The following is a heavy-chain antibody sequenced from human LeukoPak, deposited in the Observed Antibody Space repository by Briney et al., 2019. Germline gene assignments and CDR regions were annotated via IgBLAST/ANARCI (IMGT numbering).Heavy chain of an antibody. CDR3: ALTSSGYYDSSGYYWDY. V-gene: IGHV3-23*01. D-gene: IGHD3-22*01. CDR1: GFTFSSYA. Sequence: PGGSLRLSCAASGFTFSSYAMRWVRQAPGKGLEWVSAISGSGGSTYYADSVKGRFTISRDNSKNTLYLQMNSLRAEDTAVYYCALTSSGYYDSSGYYWDYWGQGTLVTVSS. J-gene: IGHJ4*02. CDR2: ISGSGGST.